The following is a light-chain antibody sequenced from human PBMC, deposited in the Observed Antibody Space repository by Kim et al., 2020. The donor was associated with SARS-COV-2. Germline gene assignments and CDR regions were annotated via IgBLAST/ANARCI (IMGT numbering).Light chain of an antibody. CDR2: SYD. V-gene: IGLV3-19*01. Sequence: SSELTQDPAVSVTLGQTVRITCQGDSLRRYYASWYQQKPGQAPLLVFYSYDTRPSGIPDRFSGPTSGNTASLTITGAQAEDEADYYCNSRVGNGDQFVFGTGDKVTVL. CDR1: SLRRYY. J-gene: IGLJ1*01. CDR3: NSRVGNGDQFV.